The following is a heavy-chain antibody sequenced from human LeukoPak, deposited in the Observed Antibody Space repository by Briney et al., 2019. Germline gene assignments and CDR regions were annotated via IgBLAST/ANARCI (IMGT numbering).Heavy chain of an antibody. J-gene: IGHJ6*02. CDR2: IYYSGGS. CDR3: ARDVGMDV. V-gene: IGHV4-59*01. Sequence: PSETLSLTCTVSGDSISIYYWSWIRQPPGKGLEWIGYIYYSGGSTYNPSLERRVTISIDTSKNQISLKLTSVTAADTAVYYCARDVGMDVWGQGTTVTVSS. CDR1: GDSISIYY.